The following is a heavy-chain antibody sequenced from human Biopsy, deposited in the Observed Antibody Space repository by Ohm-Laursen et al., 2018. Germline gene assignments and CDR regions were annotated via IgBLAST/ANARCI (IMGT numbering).Heavy chain of an antibody. V-gene: IGHV4-59*01. D-gene: IGHD4-11*01. Sequence: GTLSLTCNVSGGDINNYYWSRIRQPPGKGLEWIGHIYYSVMTNYNPSLQSRVSISVDTSRNQVSLTLSSVTAADTAVYYCARDSGILNYGNFKYYHYYGMDVWGQGTKVTVSS. CDR3: ARDSGILNYGNFKYYHYYGMDV. CDR2: IYYSVMT. CDR1: GGDINNYY. J-gene: IGHJ6*02.